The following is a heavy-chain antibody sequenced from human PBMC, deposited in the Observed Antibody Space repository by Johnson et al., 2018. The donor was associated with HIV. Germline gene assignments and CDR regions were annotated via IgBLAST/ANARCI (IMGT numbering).Heavy chain of an antibody. CDR1: DFTYSNSC. Sequence: MLLVESGGGVVQPGGSLRLSCGVSDFTYSNSCLRWVRQAPGRGLEWVATISQDGSETNYVDSVKGRFTISRDNAKNSLYLQMNSLRAEDTAVYYCARPIARGASDIWGQGTMVTVSS. V-gene: IGHV3-7*05. CDR2: ISQDGSET. D-gene: IGHD3-10*01. J-gene: IGHJ3*02. CDR3: ARPIARGASDI.